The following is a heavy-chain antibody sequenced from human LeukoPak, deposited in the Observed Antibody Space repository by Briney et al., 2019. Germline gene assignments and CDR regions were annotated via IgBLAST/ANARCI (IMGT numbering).Heavy chain of an antibody. Sequence: GGSLRLSCAASGFTFSSYAMSWVRQAPGKGLEWVSAISGSGGSTYYADSVKGRFTISRVNSKNTLYLQMNSLRAEDTAVYYCTSITMIVVVRYFQHWGQGTLVTVSS. V-gene: IGHV3-23*01. D-gene: IGHD3-22*01. CDR1: GFTFSSYA. J-gene: IGHJ1*01. CDR3: TSITMIVVVRYFQH. CDR2: ISGSGGST.